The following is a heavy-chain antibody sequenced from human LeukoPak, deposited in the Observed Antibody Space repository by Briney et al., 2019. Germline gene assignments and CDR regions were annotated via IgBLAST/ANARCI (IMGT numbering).Heavy chain of an antibody. D-gene: IGHD3-22*01. J-gene: IGHJ3*02. Sequence: GGSLRLSCAASGFTFSSYWMTWVRQAPGKGLEWVANIKQDGSEKFYVDSVKGRFAISRDNAKNSLHLQMNSLRAEDTAVYYCARDPYYYESSGYFFGAFDIWGQGTMVTVSS. CDR1: GFTFSSYW. V-gene: IGHV3-7*01. CDR2: IKQDGSEK. CDR3: ARDPYYYESSGYFFGAFDI.